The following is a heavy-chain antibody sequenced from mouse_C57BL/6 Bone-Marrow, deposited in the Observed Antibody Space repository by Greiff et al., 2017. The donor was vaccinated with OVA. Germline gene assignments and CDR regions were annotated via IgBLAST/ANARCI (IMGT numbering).Heavy chain of an antibody. CDR1: GYTFTSYW. CDR3: AGYYYCGSSYFDC. J-gene: IGHJ2*01. Sequence: QVQLQQSGAELVMPGASVKLSCKASGYTFTSYWMHWVKQRPGQGLEWIGEIDPSDSYTNYNQKFKGKSTLTVDKSSSTAYMQLSSLTSEDSAVYYCAGYYYCGSSYFDCWGQGTTLTVSS. D-gene: IGHD1-1*01. CDR2: IDPSDSYT. V-gene: IGHV1-69*01.